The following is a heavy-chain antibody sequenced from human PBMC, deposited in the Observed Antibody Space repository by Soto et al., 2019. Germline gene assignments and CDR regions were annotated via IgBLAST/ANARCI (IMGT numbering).Heavy chain of an antibody. J-gene: IGHJ4*02. D-gene: IGHD4-17*01. V-gene: IGHV3-33*01. CDR2: IWYDGSNK. CDR3: ARGDYGGNSIAY. CDR1: GFTFSSYG. Sequence: QVQLVESGGGVVQPVRSLRLSCAASGFTFSSYGMHWVRQAPGKGLEWVAVIWYDGSNKYYADSVKGRFTISRDNSKNTLYLQMNRLRAEDTAVYYCARGDYGGNSIAYWGQGTLVTVSS.